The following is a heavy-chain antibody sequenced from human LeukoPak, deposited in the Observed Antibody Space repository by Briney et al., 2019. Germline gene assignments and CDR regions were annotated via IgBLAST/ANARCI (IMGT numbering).Heavy chain of an antibody. CDR3: ARDLGYYDSSGFFDY. Sequence: GGSLGLSCAASGFTFSSYAMHWVRQAPGKGLEWVAVISYDGSNKYYADSVKGRFTISRDNSKNTLYLQMNSLRAEDTAVYYCARDLGYYDSSGFFDYWGQGTLVTVSS. D-gene: IGHD3-22*01. CDR2: ISYDGSNK. V-gene: IGHV3-30-3*01. CDR1: GFTFSSYA. J-gene: IGHJ4*02.